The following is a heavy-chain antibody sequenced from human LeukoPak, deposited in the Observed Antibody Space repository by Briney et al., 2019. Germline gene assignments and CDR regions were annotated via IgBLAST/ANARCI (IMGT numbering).Heavy chain of an antibody. Sequence: GGSLRLSCAASGFTFSSYGMHWVRQAPGKGLEWVAFIRYDGSNKYYADSVKGRFTISRDNSKNTLYLQMNSLRAEDTAVYYCAKEAEGTTVTFDYWGQGTLVTVSS. D-gene: IGHD4-17*01. V-gene: IGHV3-30*02. CDR1: GFTFSSYG. CDR2: IRYDGSNK. CDR3: AKEAEGTTVTFDY. J-gene: IGHJ4*02.